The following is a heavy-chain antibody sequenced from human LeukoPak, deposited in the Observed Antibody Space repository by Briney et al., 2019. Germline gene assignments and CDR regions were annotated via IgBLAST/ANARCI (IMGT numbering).Heavy chain of an antibody. D-gene: IGHD4-17*01. V-gene: IGHV5-51*01. J-gene: IGHJ3*02. CDR2: IYPGDSDT. CDR3: ARLSNRNVYGDYGWKNAFDI. Sequence: GESLKISCKGSGYSFTSYWIGWVRQMPGKGLEWMGIIYPGDSDTRYSPSFQGQVTISADKSISTAYLQWSSLKASDTAMYYCARLSNRNVYGDYGWKNAFDIWGQGTMVTVSS. CDR1: GYSFTSYW.